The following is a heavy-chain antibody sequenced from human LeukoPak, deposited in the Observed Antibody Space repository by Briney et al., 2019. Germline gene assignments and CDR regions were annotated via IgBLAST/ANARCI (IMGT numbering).Heavy chain of an antibody. J-gene: IGHJ4*02. Sequence: NPSQTLSLTCAVSGGSISSGGYSWSWIRQPPGKGLEWIGYIYHSGSTYYNPSLKSRVTISVDRSKNQFSLKLSSVTAADTAVYYCAREAIAVAGTGIDYWGQGTLVTVSS. V-gene: IGHV4-30-2*01. CDR2: IYHSGST. D-gene: IGHD6-19*01. CDR1: GGSISSGGYS. CDR3: AREAIAVAGTGIDY.